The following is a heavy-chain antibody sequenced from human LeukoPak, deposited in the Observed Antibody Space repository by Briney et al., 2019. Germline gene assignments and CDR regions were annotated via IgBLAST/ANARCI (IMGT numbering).Heavy chain of an antibody. D-gene: IGHD2-21*01. CDR2: IYTSGST. J-gene: IGHJ3*02. CDR3: ARSIAFGGAFDI. CDR1: GGSISSYY. V-gene: IGHV4-4*07. Sequence: SETLSLTCTVSGGSISSYYWSWIRQPAGKGLEWIGRIYTSGSTNYNPSLKSRVTMSVDTSKNQFSLKLSPVTAADTAVYYCARSIAFGGAFDIWGQGTMVTVSS.